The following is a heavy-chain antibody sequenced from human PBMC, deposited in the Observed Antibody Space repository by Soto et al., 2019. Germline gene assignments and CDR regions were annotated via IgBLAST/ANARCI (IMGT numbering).Heavy chain of an antibody. CDR2: IVVGSGNT. CDR1: GFTFTSSA. CDR3: AADSYDFWSGYYYTGYGMDV. V-gene: IGHV1-58*01. D-gene: IGHD3-3*01. Sequence: SVKVSCKASGFTFTSSAVQWVRQARGQRLERIGWIVVGSGNTNYAQKFQERVTITRDMSTSTAYMELSSLRSEDTAVYYCAADSYDFWSGYYYTGYGMDVWGQGTTVTVSS. J-gene: IGHJ6*02.